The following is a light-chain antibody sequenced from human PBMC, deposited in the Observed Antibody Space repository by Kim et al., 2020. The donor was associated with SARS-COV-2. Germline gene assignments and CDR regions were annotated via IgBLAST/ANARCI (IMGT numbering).Light chain of an antibody. J-gene: IGLJ2*01. V-gene: IGLV3-19*01. Sequence: VALGQTVRITSQGDSLRSYYATWYQKKPGQAPILVIYGKNNRPSGIPDRFSGSSSGNTASLTITGTQAGDEADYYCNSRDSNDNVVFGGGTQLTVL. CDR2: GKN. CDR3: NSRDSNDNVV. CDR1: SLRSYY.